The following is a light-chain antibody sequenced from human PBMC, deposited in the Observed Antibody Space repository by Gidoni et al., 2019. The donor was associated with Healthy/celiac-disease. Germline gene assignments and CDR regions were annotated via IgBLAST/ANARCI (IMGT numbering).Light chain of an antibody. J-gene: IGLJ1*01. V-gene: IGLV2-14*01. Sequence: QSALTQPASVSGSPGQSITISCPGTSSDVGGYNSVSWYQQHPGKAPKLMIYDVSNRPSGVSNRFSGSKSGNTASLTISGLQAEDEADYYCSSYTSSSIVFGTGTKVTVL. CDR3: SSYTSSSIV. CDR1: SSDVGGYNS. CDR2: DVS.